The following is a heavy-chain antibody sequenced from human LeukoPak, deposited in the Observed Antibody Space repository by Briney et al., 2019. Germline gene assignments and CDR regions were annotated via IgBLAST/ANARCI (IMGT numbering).Heavy chain of an antibody. J-gene: IGHJ5*02. CDR3: VRNGYCDTTSCYAWFDP. CDR1: GFTFTDYY. CDR2: IIPNSGGT. Sequence: GASVKVSCKASGFTFTDYYIHWMRQAPGQGLEWMGWIIPNSGGTNYAQNFQGRVTMTTDTSISTAYMELSSLRFDDTAVYYCVRNGYCDTTSCYAWFDPWGQGTLVTVSS. D-gene: IGHD2-2*03. V-gene: IGHV1-2*02.